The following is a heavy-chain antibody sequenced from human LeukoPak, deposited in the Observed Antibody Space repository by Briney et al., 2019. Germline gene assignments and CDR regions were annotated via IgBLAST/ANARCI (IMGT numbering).Heavy chain of an antibody. J-gene: IGHJ4*02. CDR3: ARGGSSGWYVDY. D-gene: IGHD6-19*01. V-gene: IGHV4-59*11. CDR1: GGSMRSHY. CDR2: IYYSVTT. Sequence: SETLSLTCTVSGGSMRSHYWSWIRQPPGKGLEWIGYIYYSVTTSYNPSLKSRVAISIDTSTYQFSLKLSSVTAADTAVYYCARGGSSGWYVDYWGQGTLVTVSS.